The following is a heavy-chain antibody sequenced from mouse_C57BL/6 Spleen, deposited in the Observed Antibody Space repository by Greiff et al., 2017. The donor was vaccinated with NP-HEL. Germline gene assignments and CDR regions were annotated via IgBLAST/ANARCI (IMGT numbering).Heavy chain of an antibody. J-gene: IGHJ2*01. CDR2: INPNNGGT. V-gene: IGHV1-18*01. Sequence: EVQLQQSGPELVKPGASVKIPCKASGYTFTDYNMDWVKQSHGKSLEWIGDINPNNGGTIYNQKFKGKATLTVDKSSSTAYMELRSLTSEDTAVYYCARKGWGYDVNYFDYWGQGTTLTVSS. CDR1: GYTFTDYN. D-gene: IGHD2-2*01. CDR3: ARKGWGYDVNYFDY.